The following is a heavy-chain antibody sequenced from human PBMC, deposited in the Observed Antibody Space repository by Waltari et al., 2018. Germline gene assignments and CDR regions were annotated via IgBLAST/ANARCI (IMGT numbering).Heavy chain of an antibody. J-gene: IGHJ4*02. CDR2: IRANGGVT. Sequence: EVQLLESGGGLVQLGGSLRLSCAASGFTFSSYALSGVRQAPGKGLEWVSAIRANGGVTYYADSVKGRFTISRDNSKNTLYLQMDSLRADDTAVYYCAKAGGSWIRLAGISEYWGQGTLVTVSS. CDR3: AKAGGSWIRLAGISEY. V-gene: IGHV3-23*01. D-gene: IGHD2-15*01. CDR1: GFTFSSYA.